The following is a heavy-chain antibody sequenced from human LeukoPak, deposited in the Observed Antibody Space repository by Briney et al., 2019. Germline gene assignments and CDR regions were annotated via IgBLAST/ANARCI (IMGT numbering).Heavy chain of an antibody. D-gene: IGHD3-22*01. V-gene: IGHV1-18*01. CDR1: GYTFTSYG. Sequence: ASVKVSXKASGYTFTSYGISWVRQAPGQGLEWMGWISAYNGNTNYAQKLQGRVTMTTDTSTSTAYMELRSLRSDDTAVYYCARILISSPGDSSGYYYSFDYWGQGTLVTVSS. CDR3: ARILISSPGDSSGYYYSFDY. J-gene: IGHJ4*02. CDR2: ISAYNGNT.